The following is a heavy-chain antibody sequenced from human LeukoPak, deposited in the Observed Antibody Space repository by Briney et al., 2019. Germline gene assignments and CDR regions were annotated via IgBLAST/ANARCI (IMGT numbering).Heavy chain of an antibody. CDR1: GFTFSSYS. CDR3: ASIVGATNYMDV. V-gene: IGHV3-21*01. J-gene: IGHJ6*03. CDR2: ISSSSSYI. Sequence: GRSLRLSCAASGFTFSSYSMNWVRQAPGKGLEWVSSISSSSSYIYYADSVKGRFTISRDNAKNSLYLQMNSLRAEDTAVYYCASIVGATNYMDVWGKGTTVTVSS. D-gene: IGHD1-26*01.